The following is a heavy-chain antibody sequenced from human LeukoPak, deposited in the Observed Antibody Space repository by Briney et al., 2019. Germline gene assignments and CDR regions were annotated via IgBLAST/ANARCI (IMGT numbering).Heavy chain of an antibody. Sequence: SETLSLTCTVSGGSINSYYWSWIRQSAGKGLEWIGRIYTTGSTNYNPSLKSRVTMSVDTSKNQFSLKLSSVTAADTAVYYCARDSPYYYDSSGYYSPFDYWGQGTLVTVSS. J-gene: IGHJ4*02. CDR3: ARDSPYYYDSSGYYSPFDY. CDR2: IYTTGST. D-gene: IGHD3-22*01. V-gene: IGHV4-4*07. CDR1: GGSINSYY.